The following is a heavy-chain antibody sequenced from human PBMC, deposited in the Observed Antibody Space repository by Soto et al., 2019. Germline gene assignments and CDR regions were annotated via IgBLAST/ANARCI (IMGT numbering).Heavy chain of an antibody. CDR3: ARAGDYYDSSGPMPDAFDI. Sequence: QLQLQESGSGLVKPSQTLSLTCAVSGGSISSGGYSWSWIRQPPGKGLEWIGYIYHSGSTYYNPSLKSRDTLSVDRSTNQFSLKRSSVTAADTAVYYCARAGDYYDSSGPMPDAFDIWGQGTMVTVSS. J-gene: IGHJ3*02. CDR2: IYHSGST. D-gene: IGHD3-22*01. CDR1: GGSISSGGYS. V-gene: IGHV4-30-2*01.